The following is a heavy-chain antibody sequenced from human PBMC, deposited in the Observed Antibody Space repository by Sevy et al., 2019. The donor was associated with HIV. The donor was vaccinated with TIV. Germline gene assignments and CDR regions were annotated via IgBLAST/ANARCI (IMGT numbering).Heavy chain of an antibody. Sequence: ASVKVSCKASGGTFSSYAISWVRQAPGQGLEWMGGIIPIFGTANYAQKFQGRVTITADKSTSTAYMELSSLRSEDTAGYYCARSLGEGAMIVVGDAFDIWGQGTMVTVSS. CDR3: ARSLGEGAMIVVGDAFDI. CDR1: GGTFSSYA. CDR2: IIPIFGTA. J-gene: IGHJ3*02. D-gene: IGHD3-22*01. V-gene: IGHV1-69*06.